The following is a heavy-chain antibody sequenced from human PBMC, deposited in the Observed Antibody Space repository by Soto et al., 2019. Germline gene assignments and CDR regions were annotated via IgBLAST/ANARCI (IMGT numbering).Heavy chain of an antibody. CDR3: ARGFRRGSYYDILTGYYRFPYFDY. J-gene: IGHJ4*02. D-gene: IGHD3-9*01. V-gene: IGHV4-30-4*01. CDR1: GGSISSCDYY. Sequence: LPLTCTVAGGSISSCDYYWSWIRQPPGKGLEWIGYIYYSGSTYYNPSLKSRVTISVDTSKNQFSLKLSSVTAADTAVYYCARGFRRGSYYDILTGYYRFPYFDYWGQGTLVTVSS. CDR2: IYYSGST.